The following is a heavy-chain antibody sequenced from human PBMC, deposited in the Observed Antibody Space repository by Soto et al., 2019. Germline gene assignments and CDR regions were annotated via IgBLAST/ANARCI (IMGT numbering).Heavy chain of an antibody. CDR3: ARVETCSSTSCYSVFDY. CDR2: INSDGSST. Sequence: EVQLVESGGGLVQPGGSLRLSCAASGFTFSNYWMHWVRQAPGKGLVWVSRINSDGSSTTYADSVKRRFTISRDNAKNTLYLQMNSLRAEDTAVYYCARVETCSSTSCYSVFDYWGQGTLVTVSS. J-gene: IGHJ4*02. V-gene: IGHV3-74*03. CDR1: GFTFSNYW. D-gene: IGHD2-2*01.